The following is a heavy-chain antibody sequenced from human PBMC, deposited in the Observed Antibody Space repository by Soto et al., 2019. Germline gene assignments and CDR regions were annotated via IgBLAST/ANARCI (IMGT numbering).Heavy chain of an antibody. CDR3: GRGRSGQIVVFY. D-gene: IGHD1-26*01. CDR2: IGPESGAT. J-gene: IGHJ4*02. V-gene: IGHV1-2*02. CDR1: GYTFTGHY. Sequence: ASVKVSCKASGYTFTGHYIHWVRQAPEQGPEWMGEIGPESGATRYAQRFQGRATMTRDMSITTVYMELNNLSPDDTAVYYCGRGRSGQIVVFYWGQGTPVTVSS.